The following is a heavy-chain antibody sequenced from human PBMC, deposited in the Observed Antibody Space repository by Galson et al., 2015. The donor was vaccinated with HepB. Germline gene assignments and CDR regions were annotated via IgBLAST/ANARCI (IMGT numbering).Heavy chain of an antibody. D-gene: IGHD5-24*01. CDR3: ARGGMATFGGPILDH. CDR2: IIPYNGYS. CDR1: GYMLTKYS. J-gene: IGHJ4*02. V-gene: IGHV1-18*01. Sequence: SVKVSCKVFGYMLTKYSISWVRQAPGQGLEWMAWIIPYNGYSSYAQKFQGRVTVTTDTSTSTACMELRSLRSDDTAVYYCARGGMATFGGPILDHWGQGTLVTVSS.